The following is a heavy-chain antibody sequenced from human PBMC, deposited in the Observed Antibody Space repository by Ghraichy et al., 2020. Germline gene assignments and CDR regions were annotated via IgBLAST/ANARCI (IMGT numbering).Heavy chain of an antibody. CDR1: GGSISSYY. CDR3: ARDYVDTAMVTEGLYYYGMDV. J-gene: IGHJ6*02. CDR2: IYYSGST. Sequence: SETLSLTCTVSGGSISSYYWSWIRQPPGKGLEWIGYIYYSGSTNYNPSLKSRVTISVDTSKNQFSLKLSSVTAADTAVYYCARDYVDTAMVTEGLYYYGMDVWGQGTTVTVSS. D-gene: IGHD5-18*01. V-gene: IGHV4-59*01.